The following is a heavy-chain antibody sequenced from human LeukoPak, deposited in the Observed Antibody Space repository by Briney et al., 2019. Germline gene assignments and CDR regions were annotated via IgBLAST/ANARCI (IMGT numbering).Heavy chain of an antibody. Sequence: SETLSLTCTVSGASVTTSGYYWGWIRQPPGKGLEWIATISHSGTTYYNPSLKSRVTISADTSKNQFSLKLSSVTAADTAVYYCARGRGGYNSGYWGQGTLVTVSS. V-gene: IGHV4-39*01. D-gene: IGHD5-24*01. CDR3: ARGRGGYNSGY. J-gene: IGHJ4*02. CDR1: GASVTTSGYY. CDR2: ISHSGTT.